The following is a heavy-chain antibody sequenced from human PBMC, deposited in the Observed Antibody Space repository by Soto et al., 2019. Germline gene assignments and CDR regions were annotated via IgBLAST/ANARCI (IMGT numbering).Heavy chain of an antibody. CDR1: GGTFSSYA. V-gene: IGHV1-69*01. Sequence: QVQLVQSGAEVKKPGSSVKVSCKASGGTFSSYAITSVRQAPGQGLACMGVIIPIFGTANYAQKFQGRVTITADERTSTADMELKSLRSDDTAVYFCAADYFYTSGYYFAYWGQGTLVTVSS. D-gene: IGHD3-22*01. CDR3: AADYFYTSGYYFAY. CDR2: IIPIFGTA. J-gene: IGHJ4*02.